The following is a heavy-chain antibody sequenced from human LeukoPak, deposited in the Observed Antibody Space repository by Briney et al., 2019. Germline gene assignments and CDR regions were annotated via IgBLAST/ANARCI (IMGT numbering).Heavy chain of an antibody. V-gene: IGHV5-51*01. CDR2: IYPADSDI. Sequence: GESLKISCKGSGYSITNYWIGWVRQMPGKGLEWMGIIYPADSDIRYSPSFQGQVTISADKSISTAYLQWSSLKASDTAMYYCARQEYCSGGSCYTWFDLWGQGTLVTVSS. CDR3: ARQEYCSGGSCYTWFDL. D-gene: IGHD2-15*01. J-gene: IGHJ5*02. CDR1: GYSITNYW.